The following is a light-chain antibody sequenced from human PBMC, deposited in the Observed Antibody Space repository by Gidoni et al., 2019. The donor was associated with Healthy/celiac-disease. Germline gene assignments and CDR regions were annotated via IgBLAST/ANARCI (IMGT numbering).Light chain of an antibody. V-gene: IGKV3-11*01. Sequence: EIVLTQSPATLSLSPGERATLSCRASQSVSSYLDWYQQKPGQAPRLLIYDASNRATGIPARFSGSGSGTDFTLTISSLEPEDSAVYYCQQRSNWPPLTFGGGTKVEIK. CDR2: DAS. CDR3: QQRSNWPPLT. J-gene: IGKJ4*01. CDR1: QSVSSY.